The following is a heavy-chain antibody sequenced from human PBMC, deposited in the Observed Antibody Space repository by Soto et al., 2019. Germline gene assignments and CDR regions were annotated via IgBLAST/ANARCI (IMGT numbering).Heavy chain of an antibody. J-gene: IGHJ4*01. CDR3: TRGGDAIGFVIYHGY. CDR2: ISGSGATT. D-gene: IGHD2-21*01. Sequence: EVQLLESGGGLVQPGGSLRLSCAVSGITFSSYAMNWVRQAPGKGLEWVSTISGSGATTYYADSVKGRFTISRDNSKNTLSLQMNSLRAEDTAIYYCTRGGDAIGFVIYHGYWCLGTLVTVSA. CDR1: GITFSSYA. V-gene: IGHV3-23*01.